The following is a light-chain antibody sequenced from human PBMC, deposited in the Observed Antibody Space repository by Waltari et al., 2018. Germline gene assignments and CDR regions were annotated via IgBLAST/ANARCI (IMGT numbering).Light chain of an antibody. CDR2: DAS. J-gene: IGKJ5*01. V-gene: IGKV1-33*01. CDR1: KDISNY. CDR3: QQFDYFPRSIT. Sequence: DIQMTQSPSSLSASVGDRITITCQASKDISNYLNWYQQKPGKAPKLLIYDASNLETGVPSRFSGSGSGTDFNFTISSLQPEDIATYYCQQFDYFPRSITFGQGTRLEIK.